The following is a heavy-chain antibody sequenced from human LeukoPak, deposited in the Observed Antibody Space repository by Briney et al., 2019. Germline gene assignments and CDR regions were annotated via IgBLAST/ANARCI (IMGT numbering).Heavy chain of an antibody. CDR1: GGSISSYY. CDR3: ARDSRGGGPDFDY. J-gene: IGHJ4*02. Sequence: SETLSPTCTVSGGSISSYYWSWIRQPPGKGLEWIGYIYYSGTPTSYNPSLKSRVTISIDASRNQFSLKLSSVTAADTAVYYCARDSRGGGPDFDYWGQGTLVTVSP. V-gene: IGHV4-59*01. D-gene: IGHD3-16*01. CDR2: IYYSGTPT.